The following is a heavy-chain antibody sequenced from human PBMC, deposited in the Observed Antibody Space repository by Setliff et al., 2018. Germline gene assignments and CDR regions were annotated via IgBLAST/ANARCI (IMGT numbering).Heavy chain of an antibody. CDR1: GSTFTGYS. CDR2: LNPDTGGT. V-gene: IGHV1-2*02. CDR3: ARSLSFLGGYYYYYMDV. Sequence: ASVKVSCKASGSTFTGYSLHWVRQAPGQGLEWMGWLNPDTGGTNSAQKFQGIVTMTRDTSTSTVDMELSSLRSEDTAVYYCARSLSFLGGYYYYYMDVWGKGTTVTVSS. J-gene: IGHJ6*03. D-gene: IGHD3-16*02.